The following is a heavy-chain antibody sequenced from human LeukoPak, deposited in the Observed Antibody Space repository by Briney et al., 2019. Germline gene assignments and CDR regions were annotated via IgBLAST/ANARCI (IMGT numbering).Heavy chain of an antibody. D-gene: IGHD6-13*01. J-gene: IGHJ4*02. CDR3: VGVAYSSSWSPPFDY. Sequence: GGSLRLSCSASGFSFSIYSMHWVRQAPGKGLEYVSAISSNGRNTYYADSVKGRFTVSRDNSKNTLYLQMSSLRAEDTAVYYCVGVAYSSSWSPPFDYWGQGTLVTVSS. CDR1: GFSFSIYS. CDR2: ISSNGRNT. V-gene: IGHV3-64D*06.